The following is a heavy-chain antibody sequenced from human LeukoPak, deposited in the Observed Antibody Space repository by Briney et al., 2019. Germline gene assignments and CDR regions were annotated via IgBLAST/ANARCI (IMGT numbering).Heavy chain of an antibody. Sequence: SETLSLTCTVSGGSISSGSHYWGWIRQPPGKGLEWIGSIYYSGTTYYSPSVKSRVTISLDKSKDQSSLKLNFVTAADTAVYYCARQDLAVSGIDYWGQGTLVTVSS. CDR3: ARQDLAVSGIDY. D-gene: IGHD6-19*01. CDR1: GGSISSGSHY. J-gene: IGHJ4*02. CDR2: IYYSGTT. V-gene: IGHV4-39*01.